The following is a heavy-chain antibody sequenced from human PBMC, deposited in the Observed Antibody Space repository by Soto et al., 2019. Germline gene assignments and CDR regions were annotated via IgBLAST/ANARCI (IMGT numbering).Heavy chain of an antibody. D-gene: IGHD6-19*01. Sequence: QVQLVESGGGVVQPGRSLRLSCAASGFTFSSYGMHWVRQAPGKGLEWVAVIWYDGSNKYYADSVKGRFTISRDNSKNTLYLQMNSLRAEDTAVYYCARDPQWLAFDYWGQGTLVTVSS. CDR3: ARDPQWLAFDY. V-gene: IGHV3-33*01. CDR1: GFTFSSYG. CDR2: IWYDGSNK. J-gene: IGHJ4*02.